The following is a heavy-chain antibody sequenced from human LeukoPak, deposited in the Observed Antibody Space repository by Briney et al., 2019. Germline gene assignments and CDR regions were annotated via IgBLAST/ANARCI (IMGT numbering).Heavy chain of an antibody. D-gene: IGHD3-9*01. Sequence: GGSLRLSCTIFGSTFSSYGMSWFRQAPGKGLEWVSGIGASGGSTYYADSVKGRFTISRANSQNTLYLQMNSLRTEDTAVYYCTKAEGYNILTGIDYWGQGTLVTVSS. CDR2: IGASGGST. V-gene: IGHV3-23*01. J-gene: IGHJ4*01. CDR3: TKAEGYNILTGIDY. CDR1: GSTFSSYG.